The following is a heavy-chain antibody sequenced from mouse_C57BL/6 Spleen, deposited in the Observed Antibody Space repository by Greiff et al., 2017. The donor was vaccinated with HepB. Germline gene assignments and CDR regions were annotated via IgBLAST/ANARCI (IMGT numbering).Heavy chain of an antibody. D-gene: IGHD1-2*01. CDR1: GYTFTDYY. V-gene: IGHV1-26*01. J-gene: IGHJ2*01. CDR3: ARSGLLRRGYFDY. CDR2: INPNNGGT. Sequence: VQLQQSGPELVKPGASVKISCKASGYTFTDYYMNWVKQSHGKSLEWIGDINPNNGGTSYNQKFKGKATLTVDKSSSTAYMELRSLTSEDSAVYYCARSGLLRRGYFDYWGQGTTLTVSS.